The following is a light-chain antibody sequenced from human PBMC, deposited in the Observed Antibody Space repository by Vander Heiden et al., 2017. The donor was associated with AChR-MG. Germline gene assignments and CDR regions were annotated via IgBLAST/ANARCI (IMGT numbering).Light chain of an antibody. CDR2: YKSDSDK. CDR1: SGINVGTSR. Sequence: QAVLTQPSSLSASPGASASLTCTLRSGINVGTSRIYWYQQKPGSPPQDLLRYKSDSDKQQGSGVPSRFSGSKDASANAGILLISGLQSEDEADYYCMIWHSSAWVFGGGTKLTVL. V-gene: IGLV5-45*02. CDR3: MIWHSSAWV. J-gene: IGLJ3*02.